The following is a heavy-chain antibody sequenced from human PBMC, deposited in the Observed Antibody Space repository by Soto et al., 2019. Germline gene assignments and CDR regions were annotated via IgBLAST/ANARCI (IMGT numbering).Heavy chain of an antibody. CDR1: GGSFSGYY. J-gene: IGHJ6*02. V-gene: IGHV4-34*01. D-gene: IGHD3-10*01. CDR2: INHSGST. CDR3: ATDYGSGINYYYYGMDV. Sequence: SETLSLTCAVYGGSFSGYYWSWIRQPPGKGLEWIGEINHSGSTNYNPSLKSRVTISVDTSKNQFSLKLSSVTAADTAVYYCATDYGSGINYYYYGMDVWGQGTTVTVSS.